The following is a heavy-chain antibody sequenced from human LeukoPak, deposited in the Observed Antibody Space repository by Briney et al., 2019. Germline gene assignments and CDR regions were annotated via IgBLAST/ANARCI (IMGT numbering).Heavy chain of an antibody. J-gene: IGHJ4*02. CDR3: AREGYYGSGSPPSLYFDY. D-gene: IGHD3-10*01. CDR2: TSSDLNVK. Sequence: GGSLRLSCAASGFTFNNCGMHWVRQAPGKGLEWVAVTSSDLNVKLYADSVKGRFTISRDNSRSTLYLQMNSLRPEDTAIYYCAREGYYGSGSPPSLYFDYWGQGTLVTVSS. CDR1: GFTFNNCG. V-gene: IGHV3-30*03.